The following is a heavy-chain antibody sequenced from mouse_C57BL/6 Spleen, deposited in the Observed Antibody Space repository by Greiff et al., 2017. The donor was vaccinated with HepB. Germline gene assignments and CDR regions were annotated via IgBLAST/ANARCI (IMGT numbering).Heavy chain of an antibody. V-gene: IGHV2-6-2*01. J-gene: IGHJ4*01. Sequence: VAPSQSLSITCTVSGFSLTSYGVHWVRQPPGKGLEWLVVIWSDGSTTYNSALKSRLSISKDNSKSQVFLKMNSLQTDDTAMYYCARHEGHYYGSSYDAMDYWGQGTSVTVSS. CDR2: IWSDGST. D-gene: IGHD1-1*01. CDR3: ARHEGHYYGSSYDAMDY. CDR1: GFSLTSYG.